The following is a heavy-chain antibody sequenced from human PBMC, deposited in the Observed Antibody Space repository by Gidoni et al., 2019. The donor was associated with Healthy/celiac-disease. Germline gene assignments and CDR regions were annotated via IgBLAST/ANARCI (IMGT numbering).Heavy chain of an antibody. CDR1: GSTFCSYW. CDR3: ARDNLGELSLYSEFDY. V-gene: IGHV3-7*01. J-gene: IGHJ4*02. D-gene: IGHD3-16*02. CDR2: IKQDGSEK. Sequence: EVQLVESGGGLVHPGGSLRLSCAASGSTFCSYWMSWVRQAPGKGLEWVANIKQDGSEKYYVDSVKGRFTISRDNAKNSLYLKMNSLRAEDTAVYYCARDNLGELSLYSEFDYWGQGTLVTVSS.